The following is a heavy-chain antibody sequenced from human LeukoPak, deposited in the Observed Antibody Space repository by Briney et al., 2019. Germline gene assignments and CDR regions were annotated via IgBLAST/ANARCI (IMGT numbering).Heavy chain of an antibody. CDR2: ISSSSSYI. D-gene: IGHD4-17*01. CDR3: ATGPPRDDYGDYPPRDY. J-gene: IGHJ4*02. CDR1: GFTFSSYS. Sequence: GGSLRLSCAASGFTFSSYSMNWVRQAPGKGLEWVSSISSSSSYIYYADSVKGRFTISRDNAKNSLYLQMNSLRAEDTAVNYCATGPPRDDYGDYPPRDYWGQGTLVTVSS. V-gene: IGHV3-21*01.